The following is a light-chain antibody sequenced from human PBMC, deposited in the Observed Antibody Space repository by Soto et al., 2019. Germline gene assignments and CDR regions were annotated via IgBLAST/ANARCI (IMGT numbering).Light chain of an antibody. V-gene: IGKV1-5*01. CDR3: QQYNSYLYT. J-gene: IGKJ2*01. Sequence: DIQMTLSPSTLSASVGDRVTITCRASQCISSWLAWYQQKPGEASKLLIYYASRLESGVPSRFSGKGSGTEFTLTISSLQPDDFATYYCQQYNSYLYTFGQGTKLEIK. CDR2: YAS. CDR1: QCISSW.